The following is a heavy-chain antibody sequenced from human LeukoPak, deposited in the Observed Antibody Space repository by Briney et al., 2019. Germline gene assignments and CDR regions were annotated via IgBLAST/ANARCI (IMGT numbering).Heavy chain of an antibody. D-gene: IGHD3-9*01. CDR1: GGSITSYY. J-gene: IGHJ4*02. CDR3: ASGLEILTGSYSDY. CDR2: IYYSGST. Sequence: SETLSLTCTVSGGSITSYYWSWIRQPPGKGLEWIGYIYYSGSTNYNPSLKSRVTISVDTSKNQFSLKLSSVTAADTAVYYCASGLEILTGSYSDYWGQGTLVTVSS. V-gene: IGHV4-59*01.